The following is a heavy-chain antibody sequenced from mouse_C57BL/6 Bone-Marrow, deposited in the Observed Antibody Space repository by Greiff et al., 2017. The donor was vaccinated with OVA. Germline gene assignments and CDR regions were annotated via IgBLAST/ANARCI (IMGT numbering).Heavy chain of an antibody. CDR2: IYPGDGDT. D-gene: IGHD2-2*01. CDR1: GYAFSSSW. V-gene: IGHV1-82*01. Sequence: QVQLQQSGPELVKPGASVKISCKASGYAFSSSWMNWVKQRPGKGLEWIGRIYPGDGDTNYNGKFKGKATLTADKSSSTAYMQLSSLTSEDSAVYYCARYGYGFAYWGQGTLVTVSA. CDR3: ARYGYGFAY. J-gene: IGHJ3*01.